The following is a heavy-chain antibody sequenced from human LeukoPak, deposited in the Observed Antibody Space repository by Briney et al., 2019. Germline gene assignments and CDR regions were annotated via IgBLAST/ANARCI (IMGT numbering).Heavy chain of an antibody. CDR3: ARTPVVAAASDY. D-gene: IGHD2-15*01. Sequence: SETLSLTCTVSGGSISSGGYYWSWIRQHPGKGLEWIGYIYYSGSTYYNPSLKSRVTISVDTSKNQFSLKLSSVTAADTAVYYCARTPVVAAASDYWGQGTLVTVSS. J-gene: IGHJ4*02. CDR2: IYYSGST. CDR1: GGSISSGGYY. V-gene: IGHV4-31*03.